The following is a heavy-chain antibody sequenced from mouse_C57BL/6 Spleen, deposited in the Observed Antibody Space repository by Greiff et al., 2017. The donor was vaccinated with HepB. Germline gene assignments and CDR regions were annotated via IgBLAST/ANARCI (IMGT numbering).Heavy chain of an antibody. Sequence: EVQVVESGGGLVKPGGSLKLSCAASGFTFSSYAMSWVRQTPEKRLGWVATISDGGSYTYYPDNVKGRFTISRDNAKNNLYLQMSHLKSEDTAMYYCARSTMVTTGFAYWGQGTLVTVSA. CDR2: ISDGGSYT. J-gene: IGHJ3*01. V-gene: IGHV5-4*01. D-gene: IGHD2-2*01. CDR1: GFTFSSYA. CDR3: ARSTMVTTGFAY.